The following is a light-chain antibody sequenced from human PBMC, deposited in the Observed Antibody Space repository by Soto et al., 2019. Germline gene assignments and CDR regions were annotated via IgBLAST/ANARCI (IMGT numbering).Light chain of an antibody. CDR1: QDISSW. CDR2: VAS. V-gene: IGKV1-12*01. CDR3: QQANSLPLT. J-gene: IGKJ4*01. Sequence: DIQMTQSPSSVSASVGDRVSITCRASQDISSWLAWYQQKPGKAPTVLIYVASSLQSGVPSRFSGSGSGTDFTRTISSLQPEDFATYYCQQANSLPLTFGGGTKVEIK.